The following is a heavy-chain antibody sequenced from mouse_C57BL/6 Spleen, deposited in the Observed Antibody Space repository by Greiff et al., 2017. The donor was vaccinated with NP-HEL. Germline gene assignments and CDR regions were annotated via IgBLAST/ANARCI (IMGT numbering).Heavy chain of an antibody. Sequence: QVHVKQSGAELVKPGASVKLSCKASGYTFTSYWMHWVKQRPGQGLEWIGMIHPNSGSTNYNEKFKSKATLTVDKSSSTAYMQLSSLTSEDSAVYYCARPLSTVVATRGFAYWGQGTLVTVSA. CDR2: IHPNSGST. CDR1: GYTFTSYW. V-gene: IGHV1-64*01. J-gene: IGHJ3*01. D-gene: IGHD1-1*01. CDR3: ARPLSTVVATRGFAY.